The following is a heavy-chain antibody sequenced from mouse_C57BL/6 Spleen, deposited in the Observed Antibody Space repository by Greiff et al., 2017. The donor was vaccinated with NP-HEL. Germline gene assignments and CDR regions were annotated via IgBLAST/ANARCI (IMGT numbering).Heavy chain of an antibody. V-gene: IGHV1-82*01. CDR1: GYAFSSSW. CDR3: ARWGVTTVVDWYFDV. D-gene: IGHD1-1*01. Sequence: QVQLQQSGPELVKPGASVKISCKASGYAFSSSWMNWVTQRPGKGLEWIGRIYPGDGDTNYNGKFQGKATLTADKSSSTAYMQLSSLTSEDSAVYFCARWGVTTVVDWYFDVWGTGTTVTVSS. CDR2: IYPGDGDT. J-gene: IGHJ1*03.